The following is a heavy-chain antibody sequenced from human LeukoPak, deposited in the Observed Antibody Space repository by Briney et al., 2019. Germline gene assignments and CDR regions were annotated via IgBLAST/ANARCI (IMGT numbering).Heavy chain of an antibody. CDR3: ARDNPKFYYFDY. CDR2: ISSSNSYI. CDR1: GFTFSSYS. Sequence: GGSLRLSCAASGFTFSSYSMNWVRQAPGKGLEWVSSISSSNSYIYYADSVKGRFTISRDNAKNSLYLQMNSLRAADTAVYYCARDNPKFYYFDYWGQGTLVTVSS. V-gene: IGHV3-21*04. J-gene: IGHJ4*02. D-gene: IGHD3-3*01.